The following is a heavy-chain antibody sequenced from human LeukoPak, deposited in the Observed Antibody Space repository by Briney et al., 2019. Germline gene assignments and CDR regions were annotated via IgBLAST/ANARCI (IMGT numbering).Heavy chain of an antibody. Sequence: SETLSLTCTVSGGSISNYYWSWIRQPPGKGLEWIGNIYDSGSTNYNPSLKSRATISVDTSKSQFSLKLNSVTAADTAVYYCAREIGGNDYYGMDVWGQGTTVTVSS. J-gene: IGHJ6*02. V-gene: IGHV4-59*01. D-gene: IGHD4-23*01. CDR3: AREIGGNDYYGMDV. CDR2: IYDSGST. CDR1: GGSISNYY.